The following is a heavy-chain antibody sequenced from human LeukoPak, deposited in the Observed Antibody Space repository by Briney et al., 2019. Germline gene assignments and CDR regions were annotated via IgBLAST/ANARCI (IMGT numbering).Heavy chain of an antibody. CDR2: INHSGST. V-gene: IGHV4-34*01. J-gene: IGHJ6*03. Sequence: SETLSLTCAVYGGSFSGYYWSWIRQPPGKGLEWIGEINHSGSTNYNPSLKSRVTISVDTSKNQFSLKLSSVTAADTAVYYCARLRPLVGATTVRPYYYYYYMDVWGKGTTVTVSS. CDR3: ARLRPLVGATTVRPYYYYYYMDV. CDR1: GGSFSGYY. D-gene: IGHD1-26*01.